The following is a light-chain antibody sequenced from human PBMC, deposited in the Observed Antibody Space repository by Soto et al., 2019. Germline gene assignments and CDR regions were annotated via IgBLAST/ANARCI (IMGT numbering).Light chain of an antibody. CDR1: QSVSSNF. CDR2: GTS. J-gene: IGKJ2*01. Sequence: EIVLTQSPGTLSLSPGERVTLSCRASQSVSSNFLAWFQQKPGQAPRLLMYGTSSGATGIPDRFSGSGSGTYFTLTICRVEPEDFAVYYCQQYGSSPYSFGQGTKLEMK. V-gene: IGKV3-20*01. CDR3: QQYGSSPYS.